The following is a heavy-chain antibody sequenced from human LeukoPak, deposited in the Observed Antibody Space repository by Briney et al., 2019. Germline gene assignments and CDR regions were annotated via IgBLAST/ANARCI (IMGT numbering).Heavy chain of an antibody. Sequence: SVKVSCKASVYTFTGCYMHSVRQAPGQALEWMGWISAYNGNTNYAQKLQGRVTMTTDTSTSTAYMELRSLRSDDTAVDYCARDRIVGATPYFDYWGQGTLVTVSS. V-gene: IGHV1-18*04. CDR2: ISAYNGNT. J-gene: IGHJ4*02. CDR3: ARDRIVGATPYFDY. D-gene: IGHD1-26*01. CDR1: VYTFTGCY.